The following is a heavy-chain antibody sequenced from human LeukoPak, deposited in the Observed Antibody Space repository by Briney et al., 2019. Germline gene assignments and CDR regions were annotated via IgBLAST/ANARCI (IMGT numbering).Heavy chain of an antibody. Sequence: SETLSLTCTVSGGSISSYYWSWIRQPPGKGLEWIGYIYYSGSTNYNPSLKSRVTISVDTSKNQFSLKLSSVTAADTAVYYCARVFPCSSTSCHHHYDAFDIWGQGTMVTVSS. D-gene: IGHD2-2*01. CDR1: GGSISSYY. V-gene: IGHV4-59*01. J-gene: IGHJ3*02. CDR2: IYYSGST. CDR3: ARVFPCSSTSCHHHYDAFDI.